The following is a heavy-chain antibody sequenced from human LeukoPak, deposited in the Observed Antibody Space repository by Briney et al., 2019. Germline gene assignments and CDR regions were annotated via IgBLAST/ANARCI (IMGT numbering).Heavy chain of an antibody. CDR1: GGSISGYY. D-gene: IGHD3-22*01. CDR2: IHHSGST. Sequence: PSETLSLTCTVSGGSISGYYWSWIRQPPGKGLEWIGFIHHSGSTSYNPSLKSRVTMSVDTSKNQFSLKLSAVTAADTAVYYCARHCDDSGYPRWVDCWGQGTLVTVSS. CDR3: ARHCDDSGYPRWVDC. J-gene: IGHJ4*02. V-gene: IGHV4-59*08.